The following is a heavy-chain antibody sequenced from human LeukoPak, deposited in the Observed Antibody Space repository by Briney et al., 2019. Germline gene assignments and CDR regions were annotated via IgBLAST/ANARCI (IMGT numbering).Heavy chain of an antibody. D-gene: IGHD3-3*01. V-gene: IGHV1-18*01. J-gene: IGHJ6*03. Sequence: ASVKVSCKASGYTFTSYGISWVRQAPGQGLEWMGWISAYNGNTNYAQKLQGRVTITTDTSTSTAYMELRSLRSDDTAVYYCARDYDFWSGYYPYYYYMDVWGKGTTVTVSS. CDR2: ISAYNGNT. CDR3: ARDYDFWSGYYPYYYYMDV. CDR1: GYTFTSYG.